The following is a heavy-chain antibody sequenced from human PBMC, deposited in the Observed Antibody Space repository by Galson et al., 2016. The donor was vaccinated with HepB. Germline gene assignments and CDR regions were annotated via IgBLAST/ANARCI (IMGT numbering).Heavy chain of an antibody. CDR3: ARSSWFRESFHPLDF. Sequence: SLRLSCAASGFAFNSFAMHWVRQAPGKGLEWMTLISYDGSTQYYADSVKGRFTTSRDNSKNTLYLHMNTVKPDDTAVYYCARSSWFRESFHPLDFWGQGTPVTVSA. V-gene: IGHV3-30*03. CDR1: GFAFNSFA. J-gene: IGHJ4*02. D-gene: IGHD3-10*01. CDR2: ISYDGSTQ.